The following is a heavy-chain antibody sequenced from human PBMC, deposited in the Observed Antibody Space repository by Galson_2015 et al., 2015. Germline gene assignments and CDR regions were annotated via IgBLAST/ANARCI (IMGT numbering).Heavy chain of an antibody. CDR3: ARTGGGGSTDY. V-gene: IGHV3-23*01. Sequence: LRLSCAVSGFTFSSYAIGWVRQAPGTGLEGVSSIGDSGANTKYADSVKGRFTISRDNANNSLYLQMNSLRVEDTAVYYCARTGGGGSTDYWGQGTLVTVSS. CDR2: IGDSGANT. CDR1: GFTFSSYA. D-gene: IGHD1-26*01. J-gene: IGHJ4*02.